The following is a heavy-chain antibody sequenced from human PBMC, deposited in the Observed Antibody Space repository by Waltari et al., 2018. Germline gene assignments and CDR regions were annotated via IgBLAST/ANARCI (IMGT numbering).Heavy chain of an antibody. J-gene: IGHJ6*03. CDR1: RFTITRHA. V-gene: IGHV3-30*10. CDR3: VRDNGFYYYMRV. Sequence: QLQLVESGGGVVKPEKSLTLSCAASRFTITRHAFHWLRQAPGRCLEWVARISNNGFNEYSTKYVQGRFTIYRDNSKVTLCQNMRSLRAEDSRLYYCVRDNGFYYYMRVWGKGTTVIV. D-gene: IGHD2-8*01. CDR2: ISNNGFNE.